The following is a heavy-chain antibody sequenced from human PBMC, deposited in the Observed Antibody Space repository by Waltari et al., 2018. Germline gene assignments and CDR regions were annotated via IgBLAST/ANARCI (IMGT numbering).Heavy chain of an antibody. CDR3: ARAVGGAARGYFGMDV. V-gene: IGHV1-8*01. Sequence: QEQLVQSEAEVKTPGAAVKVSCKASGYSFTSYDINWVRQAPGQGLEWRAWMNPNRGDTEYAHKFQGRVTVTTNPSMGTAYMELSSLRTDDTAVYFCARAVGGAARGYFGMDVWGHGTTVTVSS. J-gene: IGHJ6*02. CDR1: GYSFTSYD. D-gene: IGHD1-26*01. CDR2: MNPNRGDT.